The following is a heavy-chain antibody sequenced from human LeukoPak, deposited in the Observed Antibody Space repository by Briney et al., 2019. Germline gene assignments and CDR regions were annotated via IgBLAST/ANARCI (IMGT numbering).Heavy chain of an antibody. CDR1: GFSLSTSGVG. J-gene: IGHJ4*02. CDR3: AHRDYYDSRGYLH. Sequence: SGPTLVKPTQTLTLTCTFSGFSLSTSGVGVCWILQPPGKALEWLALLFWDDDNRYIPSLKTRFYITSDTSGNHVLLTLTNIDPVDTATYYCAHRDYYDSRGYLHWGQGTLVNVSS. V-gene: IGHV2-5*02. D-gene: IGHD3-22*01. CDR2: LFWDDDN.